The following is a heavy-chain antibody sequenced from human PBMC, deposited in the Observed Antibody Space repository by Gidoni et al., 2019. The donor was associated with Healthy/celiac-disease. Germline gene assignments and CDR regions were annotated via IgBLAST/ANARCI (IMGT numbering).Heavy chain of an antibody. Sequence: EVQLLESGGGLVQPGGSLRLSCAASGFTFRSYALSWVRQAPGKGLEWFSALSGSGGSTYYADSVKGRFTISRDNSKNTLYLQMNSLRAEDTAVYYCAKDLSSWYLGWFDPWGQGTLVTVSS. CDR3: AKDLSSWYLGWFDP. CDR2: LSGSGGST. CDR1: GFTFRSYA. D-gene: IGHD6-13*01. V-gene: IGHV3-23*01. J-gene: IGHJ5*02.